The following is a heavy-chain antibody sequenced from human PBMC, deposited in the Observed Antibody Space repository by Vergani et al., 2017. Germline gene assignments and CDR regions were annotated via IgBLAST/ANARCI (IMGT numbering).Heavy chain of an antibody. V-gene: IGHV2-5*02. J-gene: IGHJ5*02. CDR3: AHRLRVRVGNWFGP. CDR2: IYWDDDK. CDR1: GFSLSTSGVG. Sequence: QITLKESGPTLVKPTQTLTLTCTFSGFSLSTSGVGVGWIRQPPGKALEWLALIYWDDDKRYSPSLKSRLTITKDTSKNQVVLTMTNMDPVDTATYYCAHRLRVRVGNWFGPWGQGTLVTVSS.